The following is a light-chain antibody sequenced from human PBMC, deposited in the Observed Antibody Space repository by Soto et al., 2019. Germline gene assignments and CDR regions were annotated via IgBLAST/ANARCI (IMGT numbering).Light chain of an antibody. CDR2: AAS. Sequence: EIVLTQSPDTLSLFPGERATLSCRASQSVSSTYLAWYQQKPGQAPRPLISAASSRATGTPDRFSGSGSGKDFTLTISRLEPEDLAVYYCQQYGSSRWTFGKGTK. J-gene: IGKJ1*01. CDR1: QSVSSTY. CDR3: QQYGSSRWT. V-gene: IGKV3-20*01.